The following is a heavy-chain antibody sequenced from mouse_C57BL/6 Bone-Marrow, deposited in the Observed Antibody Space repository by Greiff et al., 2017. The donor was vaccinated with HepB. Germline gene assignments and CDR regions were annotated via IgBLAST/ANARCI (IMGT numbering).Heavy chain of an antibody. CDR2: IFPGSGST. D-gene: IGHD1-1*01. Sequence: QVQLKQSGPELVKPGASVKISCKASGYTFTDYYINWVKQRPGQGLEWIGWIFPGSGSTYYNEKFKGKATLTVDKSSSTAYMLLSSLTSEDSAVYFCARRGVYSPYYYAMDYWGQGTSVTVSS. CDR3: ARRGVYSPYYYAMDY. V-gene: IGHV1-75*01. J-gene: IGHJ4*01. CDR1: GYTFTDYY.